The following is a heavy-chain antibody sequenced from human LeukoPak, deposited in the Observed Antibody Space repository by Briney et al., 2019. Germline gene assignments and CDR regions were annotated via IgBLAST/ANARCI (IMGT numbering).Heavy chain of an antibody. J-gene: IGHJ5*02. CDR2: IYYSGST. Sequence: SETLSLTCTVSGGSISSYYWSWIRQPPGKGLEWIGYIYYSGSTNYNPSLKSRVTISVDTSKNQFSLKLSSVTAVDTAVYYCARGGQLWFGELYWFDPWGQGTLVTVSS. CDR3: ARGGQLWFGELYWFDP. CDR1: GGSISSYY. V-gene: IGHV4-59*01. D-gene: IGHD3-10*01.